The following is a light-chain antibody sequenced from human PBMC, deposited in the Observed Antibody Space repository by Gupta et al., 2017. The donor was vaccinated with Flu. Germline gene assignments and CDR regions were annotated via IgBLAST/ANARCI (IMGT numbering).Light chain of an antibody. CDR1: ALSKHY. CDR3: QSADSTDPFI. CDR2: KDT. V-gene: IGLV3-25*02. Sequence: SSDLTQPPSVSLSPGPTPTIACFGDALSKHYTYWYQQKPGQAPVMVIYKDTERPSGIPERFSGSNSGTTVTLTISGVQAEDEADYFCQSADSTDPFIFGGGTKLTVL. J-gene: IGLJ2*01.